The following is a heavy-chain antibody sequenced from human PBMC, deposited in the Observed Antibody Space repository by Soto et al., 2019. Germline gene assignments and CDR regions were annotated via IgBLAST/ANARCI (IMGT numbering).Heavy chain of an antibody. V-gene: IGHV3-15*02. CDR3: TTWRREKCCTSVSCYGDGAY. CDR2: IKSWTDGGRV. Sequence: EVPLVESGGALVKPGESLTLSCAASGFTFNSAWMTWVRQAPGKGLEWVGRIKSWTDGGRVDTAAPGKRRFTISRDDSKNTSYLQMNSLKSEDTAVYYCTTWRREKCCTSVSCYGDGAYWGQGTLVTVSS. J-gene: IGHJ4*02. CDR1: GFTFNSAW. D-gene: IGHD2-2*01.